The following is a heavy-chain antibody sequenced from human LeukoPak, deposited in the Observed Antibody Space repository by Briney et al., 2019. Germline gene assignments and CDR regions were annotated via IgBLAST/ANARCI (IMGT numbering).Heavy chain of an antibody. Sequence: PSETLSLTCTVSRTSISSYYWSWIRQPPGKGLEWIGYIYYTGNSNYNPSLKSRVTMSVDTSKNQFSLKLSSVTAADTAVYYCARDRGGYSTFDYWGQGTLVTVSS. CDR2: IYYTGNS. J-gene: IGHJ4*02. V-gene: IGHV4-59*12. CDR1: RTSISSYY. D-gene: IGHD5-24*01. CDR3: ARDRGGYSTFDY.